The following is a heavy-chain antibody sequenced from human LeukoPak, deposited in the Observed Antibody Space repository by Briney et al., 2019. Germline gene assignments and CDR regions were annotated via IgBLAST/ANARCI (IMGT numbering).Heavy chain of an antibody. CDR1: GYTFTGYY. CDR2: INPNSGGT. CDR3: ARVSVAVDLFDP. V-gene: IGHV1-2*02. Sequence: ASVKVSCKASGYTFTGYYMHWVRQAPGQGLEWMGWINPNSGGTNYAQKFQGRVTMTRDTSISTAYMELSRLRSDDTAVYYCARVSVAVDLFDPWGQGTLVTVSS. J-gene: IGHJ5*02. D-gene: IGHD6-19*01.